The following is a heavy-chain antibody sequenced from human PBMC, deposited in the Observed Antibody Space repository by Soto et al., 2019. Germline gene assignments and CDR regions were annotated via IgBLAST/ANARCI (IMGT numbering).Heavy chain of an antibody. J-gene: IGHJ6*02. V-gene: IGHV3-21*02. Sequence: EVQLVESGGGLVKPGGSLRLSCAASGFSFSTFTMNWVRQAPGKGLEWVSSIDTSTTYMFYADSVTGRFTISKDNAKKSVDLQMNSLRAEDTAVYYCARETESYKWNDERMDVWGQGTTVTVSS. CDR3: ARETESYKWNDERMDV. D-gene: IGHD1-20*01. CDR2: IDTSTTYM. CDR1: GFSFSTFT.